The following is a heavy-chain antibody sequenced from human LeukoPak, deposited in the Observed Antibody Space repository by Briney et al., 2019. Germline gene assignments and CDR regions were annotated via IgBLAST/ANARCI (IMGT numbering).Heavy chain of an antibody. CDR3: ARGVTRGYSYGYAFDI. CDR1: GYTFTSYD. J-gene: IGHJ3*02. V-gene: IGHV1-8*03. CDR2: MNPNSGNT. D-gene: IGHD5-18*01. Sequence: WASVKVSCKASGYTFTSYDINWVRQATGQGLEWMGWMNPNSGNTGYAQKFQGRVTITRNTSISTAYMELSSLRSEDTAVYYCARGVTRGYSYGYAFDIWGQGTMVTVSS.